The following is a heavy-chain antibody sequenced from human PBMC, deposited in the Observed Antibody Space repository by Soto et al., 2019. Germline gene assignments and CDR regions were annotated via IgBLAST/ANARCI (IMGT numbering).Heavy chain of an antibody. V-gene: IGHV1-18*01. CDR1: GFIFTSYA. CDR3: AGGGDVLVF. D-gene: IGHD3-10*01. J-gene: IGHJ3*01. Sequence: GASVKVSCKTSGFIFTSYAISWVRQAPGQGLEWMGWISAYNGDTNYAQKFQGRVTVTTETSTSTAYMELRSLRPDDPAVYFCAGGGDVLVFWGKGKMVTVPS. CDR2: ISAYNGDT.